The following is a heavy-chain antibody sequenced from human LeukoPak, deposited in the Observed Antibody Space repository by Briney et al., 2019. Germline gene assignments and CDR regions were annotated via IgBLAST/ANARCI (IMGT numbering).Heavy chain of an antibody. V-gene: IGHV3-30*03. CDR2: KSYDGSKE. CDR3: AGVDDYTSPSFHY. J-gene: IGHJ4*02. D-gene: IGHD2-2*02. Sequence: PGGSLRLSCSASGFTFNNCDMHWVLQAPGKGLEWVAVKSYDGSKEYYAESVKGRFTISRDNSNNTLFLQMNSLRAEDRAVYYCAGVDDYTSPSFHYWGQGTLVTVSS. CDR1: GFTFNNCD.